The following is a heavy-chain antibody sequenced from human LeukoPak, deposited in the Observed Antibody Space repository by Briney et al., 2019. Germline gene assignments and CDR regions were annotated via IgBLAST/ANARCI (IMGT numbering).Heavy chain of an antibody. CDR1: GFTFSGYG. Sequence: GGSLRLSCVASGFTFSGYGMHWVRQAPGKGLDGVAVISYDGSNKYYADSVKGRFTISRDNSKNTLYLQVNSLRAEDTAVYYCAKGGPYCSGGSCLSYFDSWGQETLVTVSS. CDR2: ISYDGSNK. CDR3: AKGGPYCSGGSCLSYFDS. J-gene: IGHJ4*02. V-gene: IGHV3-30*18. D-gene: IGHD2-15*01.